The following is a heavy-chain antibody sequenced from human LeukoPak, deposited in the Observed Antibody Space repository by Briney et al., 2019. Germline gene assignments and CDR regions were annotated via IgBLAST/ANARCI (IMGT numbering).Heavy chain of an antibody. Sequence: SETLSLTCTVSGGSISSGGYYWSWIRQHPGKGLEWIGYIYYSGSTYYNPSLKSRATISVDTSKNQFSLKLSSVTAADTAAYYCASRPTNGWFDPWGQGTLVTVSS. V-gene: IGHV4-31*03. CDR3: ASRPTNGWFDP. D-gene: IGHD2-8*01. CDR2: IYYSGST. CDR1: GGSISSGGYY. J-gene: IGHJ5*02.